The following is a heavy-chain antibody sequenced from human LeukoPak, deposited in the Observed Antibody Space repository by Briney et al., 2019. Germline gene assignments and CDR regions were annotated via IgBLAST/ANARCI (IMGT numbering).Heavy chain of an antibody. CDR1: GFTFSSYW. CDR2: IKQDGSEK. J-gene: IGHJ4*02. V-gene: IGHV3-7*01. CDR3: AREASSIAARGFDY. Sequence: GGSLRLSCAASGFTFSSYWMSWVRQAPGKGLEWVANIKQDGSEKYYVDSVKGRFTISRDNAKNSLYLQMNSLRAEDTAVYYCAREASSIAARGFDYWGQGTLVTVSS. D-gene: IGHD6-6*01.